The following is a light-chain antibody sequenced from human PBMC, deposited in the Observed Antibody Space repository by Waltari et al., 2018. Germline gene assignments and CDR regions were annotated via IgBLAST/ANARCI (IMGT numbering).Light chain of an antibody. V-gene: IGKV4-1*01. CDR3: QQYYSRRT. Sequence: IVMTQSPDSLAVSLGERATINCKSSQSILYNSNDKNYLAWYPQTPGQPPKLLIYWASTRESGVPDRFSGNGSETDFTLTSSSLQAEDVAVYYCQQYYSRRTFGQGTKVEI. J-gene: IGKJ1*01. CDR1: QSILYNSNDKNY. CDR2: WAS.